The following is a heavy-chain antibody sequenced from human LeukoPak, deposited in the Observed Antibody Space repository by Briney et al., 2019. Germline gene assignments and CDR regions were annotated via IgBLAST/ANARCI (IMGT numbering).Heavy chain of an antibody. V-gene: IGHV4-59*01. CDR2: IYYSGST. CDR1: SGSISSYY. J-gene: IGHJ3*02. Sequence: PSETLSLTCTVSSGSISSYYWSWIRQPPGKGLEWIGYIYYSGSTNSNPSLKSRVTISVDTSKNQFSLKLSSVTAADTAVYYCARGKTYYDISKDAFDIWGQGTMVTVSS. CDR3: ARGKTYYDISKDAFDI. D-gene: IGHD3-22*01.